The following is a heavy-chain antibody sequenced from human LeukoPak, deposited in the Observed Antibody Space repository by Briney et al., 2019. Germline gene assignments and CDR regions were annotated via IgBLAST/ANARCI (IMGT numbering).Heavy chain of an antibody. CDR1: GFTVSSNY. Sequence: GGSLRLSCAASGFTVSSNYMSWVRQAPGKGLEWVSVIYSGGSTHYADSVKGRFTISRHNSKNTLYLQMNSLRAEDTAVYYCATERIAAAGTWYYYYGMDVWGQGTTVTVSS. V-gene: IGHV3-53*04. CDR2: IYSGGST. J-gene: IGHJ6*02. D-gene: IGHD6-13*01. CDR3: ATERIAAAGTWYYYYGMDV.